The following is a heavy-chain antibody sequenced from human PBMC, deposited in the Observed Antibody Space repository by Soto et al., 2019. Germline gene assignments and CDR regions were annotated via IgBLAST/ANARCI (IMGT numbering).Heavy chain of an antibody. CDR2: IYTSGST. CDR1: GGSISSYH. V-gene: IGHV4-4*07. CDR3: ARGGMPRYSYGAQPYYYYYGMDV. D-gene: IGHD5-18*01. J-gene: IGHJ6*02. Sequence: PSETLSLTCTVSGGSISSYHWSWIRQPAGKGLEWIGRIYTSGSTNYNPSLKSRVTMSVDTSKNQFSLKLSSVTAADTAVYYCARGGMPRYSYGAQPYYYYYGMDVWGQGTTVTVSS.